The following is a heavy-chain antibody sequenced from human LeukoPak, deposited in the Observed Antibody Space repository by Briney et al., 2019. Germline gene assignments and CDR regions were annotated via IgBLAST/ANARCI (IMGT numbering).Heavy chain of an antibody. Sequence: PGGSLRLSCAASGFTFSSYAMHWVRQGPGKGLEWVAVISYDGSIKYYADSVKGRFTISTDISKSTLSLQMNSLRPEDTALYYCARDLSNVPGQYWGQGTLVTVSS. V-gene: IGHV3-30*03. CDR2: ISYDGSIK. CDR1: GFTFSSYA. D-gene: IGHD3-10*02. CDR3: ARDLSNVPGQY. J-gene: IGHJ4*02.